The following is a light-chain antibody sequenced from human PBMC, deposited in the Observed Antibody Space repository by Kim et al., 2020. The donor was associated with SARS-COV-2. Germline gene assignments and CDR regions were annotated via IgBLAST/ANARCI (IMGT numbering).Light chain of an antibody. CDR3: QQRLSWPIT. Sequence: EIVLTQSPATMSLSPGERATLSCRASQSVRGQVAWYHQKPGQAPRLLIYDASNRATGIPARFSGSGSGTDFTLTISSLEPEDFAVYYCQQRLSWPITFGQVTRLEIK. J-gene: IGKJ5*01. V-gene: IGKV3-11*01. CDR2: DAS. CDR1: QSVRGQ.